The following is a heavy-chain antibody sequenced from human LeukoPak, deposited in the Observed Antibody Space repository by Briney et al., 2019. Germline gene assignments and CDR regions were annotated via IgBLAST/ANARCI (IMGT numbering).Heavy chain of an antibody. V-gene: IGHV4-59*08. Sequence: SETLSLTCTVSGGSISGYYWRWIRQPPGKGLEWIGYIYYSGSTNYNPSLKSRVTISVDTSKNQFSLKLSSVTAADTAVYYCARRAPYSYEWSTLDYWGQGTLVTVSS. CDR2: IYYSGST. D-gene: IGHD5-18*01. CDR3: ARRAPYSYEWSTLDY. CDR1: GGSISGYY. J-gene: IGHJ4*02.